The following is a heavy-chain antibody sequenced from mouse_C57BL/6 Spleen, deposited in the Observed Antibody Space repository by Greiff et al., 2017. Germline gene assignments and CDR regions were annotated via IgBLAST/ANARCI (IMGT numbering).Heavy chain of an antibody. CDR3: GRGTYFSNYFDY. D-gene: IGHD2-5*01. CDR2: ISDGGSYT. CDR1: GFTFSSYA. J-gene: IGHJ2*01. Sequence: EVKLMESGGGLVKPGGSLKLSCAASGFTFSSYAMSWVRQTPEKRLEWVATISDGGSYTYYPDNVKGRFTISRDNAKNNLYLQMSHLKSEDTAMYYCGRGTYFSNYFDYWGQGTTLTVSS. V-gene: IGHV5-4*03.